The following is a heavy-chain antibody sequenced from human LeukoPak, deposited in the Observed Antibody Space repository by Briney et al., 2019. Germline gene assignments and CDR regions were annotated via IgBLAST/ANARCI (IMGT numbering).Heavy chain of an antibody. Sequence: GASVKVSXKTSGYTFIDYFIHWVRQAPGQGLEWMGRLNPNNGYTFYTEEFQGRVTMTSDTSISTAYMELTSLTSDDTALYYCARDLSSTANWEFDYWGQGTLVTVSS. CDR2: LNPNNGYT. CDR1: GYTFIDYF. J-gene: IGHJ4*02. CDR3: ARDLSSTANWEFDY. V-gene: IGHV1-2*06. D-gene: IGHD7-27*01.